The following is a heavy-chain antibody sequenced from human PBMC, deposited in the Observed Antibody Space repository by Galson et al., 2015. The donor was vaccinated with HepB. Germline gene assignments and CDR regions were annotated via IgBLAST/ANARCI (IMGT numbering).Heavy chain of an antibody. Sequence: SLRLSCAASGFTFSSYDMHWVRQATGKGLEWVSAIGTAGDTYYPGSVKGRFTISRENAKNSLYLQMNSLRAGDTAVYYCARGRGGSYLDYWGQGTLVTVSS. D-gene: IGHD1-26*01. CDR2: IGTAGDT. CDR3: ARGRGGSYLDY. J-gene: IGHJ4*02. V-gene: IGHV3-13*04. CDR1: GFTFSSYD.